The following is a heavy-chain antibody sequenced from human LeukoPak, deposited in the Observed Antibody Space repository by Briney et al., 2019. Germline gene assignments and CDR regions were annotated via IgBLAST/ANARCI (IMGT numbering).Heavy chain of an antibody. J-gene: IGHJ6*03. CDR1: GFTFSSSW. Sequence: PGGSLRLSCAASGFTFSSSWMHWVRQAPGKGLVWVSRIDSDGSRISYADSVKGRFTISRDNAKNTLYLQMNSLRPEDTAVYYCARGGSNEMWYYYMDVWGKGTTVTVSS. V-gene: IGHV3-74*01. CDR2: IDSDGSRI. D-gene: IGHD6-13*01. CDR3: ARGGSNEMWYYYMDV.